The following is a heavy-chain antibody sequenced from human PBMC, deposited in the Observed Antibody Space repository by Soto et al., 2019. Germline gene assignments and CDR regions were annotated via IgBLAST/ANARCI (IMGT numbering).Heavy chain of an antibody. CDR2: IYPGNSNT. D-gene: IGHD2-15*01. Sequence: GESLKISCKGSGYSFRIHWVAWLRQMPGKGLEWVGIIYPGNSNTMYSPSFQVQVTISADTALSTTYQHWDTLKPSDTTLYICASVSHCDGGNCLMWVFDMWGQGTKV. CDR1: GYSFRIHW. CDR3: ASVSHCDGGNCLMWVFDM. J-gene: IGHJ3*02. V-gene: IGHV5-51*01.